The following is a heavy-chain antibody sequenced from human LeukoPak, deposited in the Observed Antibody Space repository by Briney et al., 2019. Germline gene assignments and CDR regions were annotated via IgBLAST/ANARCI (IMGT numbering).Heavy chain of an antibody. Sequence: PGRSLRLSCAASGFTFSSYGMHWVRQAPGKGLEWVAVIWYDGSNKYYADSVKGRFTISRDNSKNTLYLQMNSLRAEDTAVYYCARTSPTSHFDFWGQGTLVTVSS. V-gene: IGHV3-33*08. D-gene: IGHD3-16*01. CDR3: ARTSPTSHFDF. CDR1: GFTFSSYG. CDR2: IWYDGSNK. J-gene: IGHJ4*02.